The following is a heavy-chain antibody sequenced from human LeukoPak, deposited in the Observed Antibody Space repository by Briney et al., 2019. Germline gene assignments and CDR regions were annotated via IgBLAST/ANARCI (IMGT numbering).Heavy chain of an antibody. Sequence: GASVKVSCEASGYTFASYDINWVRQATGQGLEWMGWMNPNSGNTGYAQKFQGRVTITRNTSISTAYMELSSLRSEDTAVYYCAVIAGAKVVDYWGQGTLVTVSS. CDR1: GYTFASYD. CDR2: MNPNSGNT. D-gene: IGHD1-26*01. J-gene: IGHJ4*02. V-gene: IGHV1-8*03. CDR3: AVIAGAKVVDY.